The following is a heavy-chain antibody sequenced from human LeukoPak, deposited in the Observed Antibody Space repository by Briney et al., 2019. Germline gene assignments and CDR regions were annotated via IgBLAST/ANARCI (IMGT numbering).Heavy chain of an antibody. Sequence: SQTLSLTCNVSGGSITCGGYYWTSIRQAAGKGLEWIGRIHTSGSANYMPSLKSRVAISLDTSKNQFSLKLSSVTAADTAVYYCVRGRYYYDTSGYVVWLDPWGQGILVAVSS. V-gene: IGHV4-61*02. D-gene: IGHD3-22*01. CDR3: VRGRYYYDTSGYVVWLDP. J-gene: IGHJ5*02. CDR1: GGSITCGGYY. CDR2: IHTSGSA.